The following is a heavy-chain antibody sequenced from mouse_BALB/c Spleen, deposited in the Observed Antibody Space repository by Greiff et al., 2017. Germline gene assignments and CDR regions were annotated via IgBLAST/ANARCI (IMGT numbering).Heavy chain of an antibody. V-gene: IGHV3-6*02. CDR1: GYSITSGYY. CDR3: ARDYGNYPSWFAY. D-gene: IGHD2-1*01. Sequence: EVQLQESGPGLVKPSQSLSLTCSVTGYSITSGYYWNWIRQFPGNKLEWMGYISYDGSNNYNPSLKNRISITRDTSKNQFFLKLNSVTTEDTATYYCARDYGNYPSWFAYWGQGTLVTVSA. CDR2: ISYDGSN. J-gene: IGHJ3*01.